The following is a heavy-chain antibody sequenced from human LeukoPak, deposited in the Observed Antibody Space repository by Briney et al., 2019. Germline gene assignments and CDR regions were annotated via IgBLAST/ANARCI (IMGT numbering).Heavy chain of an antibody. V-gene: IGHV3-23*01. D-gene: IGHD6-13*01. CDR2: ISGSGSST. CDR3: ARAMYSGTWYPFDY. CDR1: GFTFSTYA. J-gene: IGHJ4*02. Sequence: GGSLRLSCVASGFTFSTYAMSWVRQAPGPGLQWVSGISGSGSSTYYADSVKGRFTISRDNSKNTLYLQMNSLRPEDTAVYSCARAMYSGTWYPFDYWGQGTLVPVSS.